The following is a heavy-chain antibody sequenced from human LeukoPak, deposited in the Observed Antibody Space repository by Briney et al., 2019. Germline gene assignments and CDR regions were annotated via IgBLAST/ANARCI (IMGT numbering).Heavy chain of an antibody. CDR3: TKQGGSYSLDY. J-gene: IGHJ4*02. V-gene: IGHV3-33*06. CDR1: GFTFSSYG. Sequence: PGRSLRLSCAASGFTFSSYGMHWVRQAPGKGLEWVAVIWYDGSNKYYADSVKGRFTISRDNSKNTLYLQMNSLRAEHTAVYYCTKQGGSYSLDYWGQGTLVTVSS. CDR2: IWYDGSNK. D-gene: IGHD3-10*01.